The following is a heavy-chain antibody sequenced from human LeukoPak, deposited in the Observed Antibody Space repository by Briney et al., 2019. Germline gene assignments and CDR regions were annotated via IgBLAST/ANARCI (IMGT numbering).Heavy chain of an antibody. J-gene: IGHJ4*02. CDR3: ARSDAGYSGYDFPFDY. Sequence: KASETLSLTCTVPGDSISSYYWSWIRQPPGKGLEWIGYIYTSGSTNYNPSLKSRVTISVDTSKNQFSLKLSSVTAADTAVYYCARSDAGYSGYDFPFDYWGQGTLVTVSS. CDR2: IYTSGST. D-gene: IGHD5-12*01. CDR1: GDSISSYY. V-gene: IGHV4-4*09.